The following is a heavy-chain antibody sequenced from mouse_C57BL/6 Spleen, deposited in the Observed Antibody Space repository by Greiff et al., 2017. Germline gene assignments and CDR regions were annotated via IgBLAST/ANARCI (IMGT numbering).Heavy chain of an antibody. V-gene: IGHV1-26*01. CDR2: INPNNGGT. J-gene: IGHJ2*01. D-gene: IGHD1-1*01. CDR3: ARFDGPYYFDY. CDR1: GYTFTDYY. Sequence: EVQLQQSGPELVKPGASVKISCPASGYTFTDYYMNWVKQSHGKSLEWIGDINPNNGGTSYNQKFKGKATLTVDTSSSTAYMELRSLTSEDSAVYYCARFDGPYYFDYWGQGTTLTVSS.